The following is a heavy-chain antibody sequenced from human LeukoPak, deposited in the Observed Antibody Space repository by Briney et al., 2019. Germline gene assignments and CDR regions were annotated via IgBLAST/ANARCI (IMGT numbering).Heavy chain of an antibody. CDR3: AKDGVKGYNVYDAFDL. CDR1: GVTFSSYA. J-gene: IGHJ3*01. Sequence: PGGSLRLSCAASGVTFSSYAMSWVRQAPGKGLEWVSSISPGGGSTYYADSVRGRFTISRDNSKNTLYLHMNSLRVDDTAVYYCAKDGVKGYNVYDAFDLWGQGTMVTVSS. D-gene: IGHD1-1*01. V-gene: IGHV3-23*01. CDR2: ISPGGGST.